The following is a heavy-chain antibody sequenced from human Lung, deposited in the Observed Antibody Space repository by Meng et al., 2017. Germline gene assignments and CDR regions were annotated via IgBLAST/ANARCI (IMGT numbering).Heavy chain of an antibody. CDR2: IYHSGDT. D-gene: IGHD1-1*01. Sequence: QWQLQGLGPGLVKPSGTLSPTGVVSGGSISNDNWWSWVRQPPGKGLEWIGEIYHSGDTYYNPSLKSRVTMSVDKSKNQFSLKLSSVTAADTAVFYCAACTKRYDNTDAFDIWGQGTMVTVSS. CDR1: GGSISNDNW. CDR3: AACTKRYDNTDAFDI. J-gene: IGHJ3*02. V-gene: IGHV4-4*02.